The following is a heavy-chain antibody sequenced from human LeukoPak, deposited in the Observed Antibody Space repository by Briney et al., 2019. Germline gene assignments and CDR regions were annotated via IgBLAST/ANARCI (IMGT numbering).Heavy chain of an antibody. D-gene: IGHD1-26*01. V-gene: IGHV3-48*04. J-gene: IGHJ4*02. CDR1: GFTFSTYT. Sequence: PGGSLRLSCAASGFTFSTYTMNWVRQAPGKGLEWVSYISSSSSTKYYADSVKGRFTISRDNAKNSLYLQMNSLRTEDTAVYHCARDGGSSRRYFDYWGQGTLVTVSS. CDR3: ARDGGSSRRYFDY. CDR2: ISSSSSTK.